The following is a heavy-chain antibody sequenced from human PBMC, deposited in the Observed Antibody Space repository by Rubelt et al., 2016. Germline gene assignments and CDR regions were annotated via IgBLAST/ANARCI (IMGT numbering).Heavy chain of an antibody. CDR2: ISYSGST. V-gene: IGHV4-31*03. CDR1: GGSISSGGYF. CDR3: AREVRVAMVTIDY. Sequence: QVQLQESGPGLVKPSQTLSLTCTVSGGSISSGGYFWSWIRQRPEKGLEWIGYISYSGSTYYNPSLKSRLTTSLDTSKNQLSLNLSSVTAADTAVYYCAREVRVAMVTIDYWGQGTLATVSS. J-gene: IGHJ4*02. D-gene: IGHD5-18*01.